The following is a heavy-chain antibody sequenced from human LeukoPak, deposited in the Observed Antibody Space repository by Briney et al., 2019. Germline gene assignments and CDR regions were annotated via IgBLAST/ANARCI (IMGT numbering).Heavy chain of an antibody. J-gene: IGHJ4*02. Sequence: PGRSLRLSCAASGFTFDHYAIHRVRQVPGKCLEWVSGISWNSDDIAYADSVRGRFTISRDNAKNSLYLQMNSLRTEDTAFYFCAKSGVGWGQGTLVIVSS. D-gene: IGHD3-10*01. CDR2: ISWNSDDI. CDR3: AKSGVG. CDR1: GFTFDHYA. V-gene: IGHV3-9*01.